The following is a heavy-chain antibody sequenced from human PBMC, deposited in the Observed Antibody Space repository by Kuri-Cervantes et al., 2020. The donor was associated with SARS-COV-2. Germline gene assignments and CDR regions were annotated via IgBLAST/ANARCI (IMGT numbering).Heavy chain of an antibody. J-gene: IGHJ5*02. Sequence: SVKVSCKASGGTFSSYAISWVRQAPGQGLEWMGGIIPIFGTANYAQKFQGRVTITADKSTSTAYMELRSLRSDDTAVYYCARDRVTPSSWTHYYDSSGYDPWGQGTLVTVSS. CDR3: ARDRVTPSSWTHYYDSSGYDP. CDR2: IIPIFGTA. V-gene: IGHV1-69*06. D-gene: IGHD3-22*01. CDR1: GGTFSSYA.